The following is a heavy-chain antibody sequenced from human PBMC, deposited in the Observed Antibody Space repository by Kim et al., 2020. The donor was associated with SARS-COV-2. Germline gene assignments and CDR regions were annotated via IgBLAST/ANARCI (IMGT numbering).Heavy chain of an antibody. J-gene: IGHJ4*02. V-gene: IGHV3-23*01. CDR2: ISDSGEKT. CDR3: VRGGYYSEY. D-gene: IGHD2-21*01. CDR1: GFLVRLWA. Sequence: PGGSLRLSCAASGFLVRLWAMSWVRQAPGKGPEWVSSISDSGEKTYYADSVKGRFTISRDNSKTMMYLQMNNLRVEDTAIYYCVRGGYYSEYWGQGSLVSVSS.